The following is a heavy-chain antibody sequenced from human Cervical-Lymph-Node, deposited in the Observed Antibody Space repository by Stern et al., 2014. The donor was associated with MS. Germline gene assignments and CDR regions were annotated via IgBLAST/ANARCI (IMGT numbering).Heavy chain of an antibody. Sequence: QVTLKESGPALVKPTQTLTLTCTFSEFSLTTTGMCVSWIRQPPGKALEWLVISDWDDDKYYNTSLKTRLSISSDTSKNQVVLTLTDVAPVDSATYYCARVLAAGAFYYFGMDVWGQGTTVTVSS. CDR3: ARVLAAGAFYYFGMDV. CDR2: SDWDDDK. CDR1: EFSLTTTGMC. D-gene: IGHD6-25*01. J-gene: IGHJ6*02. V-gene: IGHV2-70*01.